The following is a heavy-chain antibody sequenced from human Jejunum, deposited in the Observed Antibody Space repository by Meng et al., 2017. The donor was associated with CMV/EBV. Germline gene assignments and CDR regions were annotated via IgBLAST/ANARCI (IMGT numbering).Heavy chain of an antibody. D-gene: IGHD6-19*01. CDR2: ISGSGDST. J-gene: IGHJ4*02. CDR3: AKGQLFTGAAHFDC. Sequence: VQLLGVGGGLVQHGESLRLACPASGFTFSTYGMSWVRQAPGKGLEWVSTISGSGDSTYYADSVKGRFTISRDNSKNTVYLQVNSLRAEDTALYYCAKGQLFTGAAHFDCWGQGTLVTVSS. CDR1: GFTFSTYG. V-gene: IGHV3-23*01.